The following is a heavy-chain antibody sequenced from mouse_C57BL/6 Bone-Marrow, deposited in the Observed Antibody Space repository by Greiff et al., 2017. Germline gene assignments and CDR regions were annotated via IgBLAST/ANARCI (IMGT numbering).Heavy chain of an antibody. D-gene: IGHD1-1*01. Sequence: VQLQQSGPELVKPGASVKISCKASGYTFTDYYMNWVKQSHGKSLEWIGDINPNNGGTSYNQKFKGKATLTVDKSSSTAYMELRSLTSEDSAVYYCARGATGSSFRFAYWAQGTLVTVSA. V-gene: IGHV1-26*01. CDR3: ARGATGSSFRFAY. CDR1: GYTFTDYY. J-gene: IGHJ3*01. CDR2: INPNNGGT.